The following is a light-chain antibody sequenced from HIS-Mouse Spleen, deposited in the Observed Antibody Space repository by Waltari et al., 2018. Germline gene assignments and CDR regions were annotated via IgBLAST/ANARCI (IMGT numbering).Light chain of an antibody. CDR1: SSDVGSYNL. Sequence: QSALTQPASVSGSPGQSITISCTGTSSDVGSYNLVSWYQKHPGKAPKLMIYEGSKRPSWVSNRFSGSKASNAASLTSAGLQAEDEADYYCCSYAGSSTYWVFGGGTKLTVL. CDR2: EGS. J-gene: IGLJ3*02. V-gene: IGLV2-23*01. CDR3: CSYAGSSTYWV.